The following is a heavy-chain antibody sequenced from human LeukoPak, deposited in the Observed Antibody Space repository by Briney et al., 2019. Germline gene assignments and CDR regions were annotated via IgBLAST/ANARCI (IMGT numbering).Heavy chain of an antibody. D-gene: IGHD5-18*01. CDR2: ISSSSSYI. CDR3: AREDDTAMVTRWFDP. V-gene: IGHV3-21*01. CDR1: GFTFSSYS. J-gene: IGHJ5*02. Sequence: PGGSLRLSCAASGFTFSSYSMNWVRQAPGKGLEWVSSISSSSSYIYYADSVKGRFTISRDNAKNSLYLQMNSLRAEDTAVYYCAREDDTAMVTRWFDPWGQGTPVTVSS.